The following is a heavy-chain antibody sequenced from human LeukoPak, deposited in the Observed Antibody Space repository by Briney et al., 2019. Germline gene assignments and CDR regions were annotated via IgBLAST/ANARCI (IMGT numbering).Heavy chain of an antibody. CDR3: ARVPGFCSSTSCYTEPFDY. Sequence: SETLSLTCTVSGYSISSGYYWGWIRQPPGKRLEWIGSIYHSGSTYYNPSLKSRVTISVDTSKNQFSLRLSSVTAADTAVYYCARVPGFCSSTSCYTEPFDYWGQGTLVTVSS. D-gene: IGHD2-2*02. J-gene: IGHJ4*02. CDR1: GYSISSGYY. V-gene: IGHV4-38-2*02. CDR2: IYHSGST.